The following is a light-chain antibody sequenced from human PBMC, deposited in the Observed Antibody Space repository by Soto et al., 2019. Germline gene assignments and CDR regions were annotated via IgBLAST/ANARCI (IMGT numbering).Light chain of an antibody. J-gene: IGKJ2*02. Sequence: DIQLTQSPSFLSASVGDRVTISCRASQGISDYLAWYQQKPGKAPKLLIYGASTLQTGVPSRFSGSGSGTEFTLTISSLQPEDFAIYFCQQFNTYPRTFGQGTKLEIK. CDR1: QGISDY. V-gene: IGKV1-9*01. CDR3: QQFNTYPRT. CDR2: GAS.